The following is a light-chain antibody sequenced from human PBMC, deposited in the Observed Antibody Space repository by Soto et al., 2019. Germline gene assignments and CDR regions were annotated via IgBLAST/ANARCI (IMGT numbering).Light chain of an antibody. J-gene: IGKJ5*01. CDR1: ESFITN. Sequence: EIEMTQSPATLSLAPGERVTLSCRASESFITNLAWYQQKAGQAPRLLIYDASNRATGIPARFSGSGSGTDFTLTISSLEPEDFAVYYCQQRSNWPPTFGQGTRLEIK. CDR3: QQRSNWPPT. CDR2: DAS. V-gene: IGKV3-11*01.